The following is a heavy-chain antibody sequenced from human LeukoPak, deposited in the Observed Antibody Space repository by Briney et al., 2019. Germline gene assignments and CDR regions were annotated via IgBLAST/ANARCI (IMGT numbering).Heavy chain of an antibody. J-gene: IGHJ4*02. D-gene: IGHD1-26*01. CDR3: AKGPKHQWELRSYYFDY. CDR2: ISWDSSSV. V-gene: IGHV3-9*01. CDR1: GFTFSDYY. Sequence: GGSLRLSCAASGFTFSDYYMSWIRQAPGKGLEWVSGISWDSSSVDYADSVKGRFTISRDNAKNSLYLQMNSLRTEDTALYYCAKGPKHQWELRSYYFDYWGQGTLVTVSS.